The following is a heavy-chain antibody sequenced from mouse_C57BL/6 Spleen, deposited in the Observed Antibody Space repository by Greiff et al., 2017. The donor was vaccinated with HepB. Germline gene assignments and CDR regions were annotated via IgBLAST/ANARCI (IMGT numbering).Heavy chain of an antibody. J-gene: IGHJ4*01. CDR1: GFSLTSYG. D-gene: IGHD2-3*01. Sequence: VQGVESGPGLVAPSQSLSITCTVSGFSLTSYGVHWVRQPPGKGLEWLVVIWSDGSTTYNSALKSRLSISKDNSKSQVFLKMNSLQTDDTAMYYCARHENGYYVGAMDYWGQGTSATVSS. CDR2: IWSDGST. V-gene: IGHV2-6-1*01. CDR3: ARHENGYYVGAMDY.